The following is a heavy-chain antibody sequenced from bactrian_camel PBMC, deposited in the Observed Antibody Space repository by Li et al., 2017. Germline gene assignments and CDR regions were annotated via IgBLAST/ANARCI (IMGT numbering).Heavy chain of an antibody. V-gene: IGHV3S6*01. Sequence: VQLVESGGGSVQAGGSLRLSCAASGFSFSRYGMSWIRQAPGKGLEWVTGIYRDGSNRWYRDSVKGRFSISLNNAKNTVYLQMNSLKTEDTATYYCAASVSCGPRRTVVHGDEYRYWGQGTQVTVS. CDR1: GFSFSRYG. D-gene: IGHD6*01. J-gene: IGHJ4*01. CDR2: IYRDGSNR. CDR3: AASVSCGPRRTVVHGDEYRY.